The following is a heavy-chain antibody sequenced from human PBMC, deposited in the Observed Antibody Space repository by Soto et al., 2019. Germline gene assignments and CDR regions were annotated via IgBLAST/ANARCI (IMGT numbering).Heavy chain of an antibody. J-gene: IGHJ4*02. CDR1: GFAFNRYS. D-gene: IGHD1-7*01. Sequence: VGSLRLSCAASGFAFNRYSMNWVRQAPGKGLEWVSSISSTTNYIYYGDSMKGRFTISRDNAKNSLYLEMNRLRAEGTAVYYCARESEELTSNFDYWGQATLVTVSS. CDR3: ARESEELTSNFDY. V-gene: IGHV3-21*06. CDR2: ISSTTNYI.